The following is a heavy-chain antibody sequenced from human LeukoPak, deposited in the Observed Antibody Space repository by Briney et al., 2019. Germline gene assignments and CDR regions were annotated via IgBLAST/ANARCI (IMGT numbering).Heavy chain of an antibody. CDR3: ATVAPSHYYDSSGYYQFDY. J-gene: IGHJ4*02. CDR2: FDPEDGET. Sequence: ASVNVSCKVSGYTLTELSMHWVRQAPGKGLEWMGGFDPEDGETIYAQKFQGRVTMTEDTTTDTAYMELNSLRSEDTAVYYCATVAPSHYYDSSGYYQFDYWGQGTLVTVSS. CDR1: GYTLTELS. D-gene: IGHD3-22*01. V-gene: IGHV1-24*01.